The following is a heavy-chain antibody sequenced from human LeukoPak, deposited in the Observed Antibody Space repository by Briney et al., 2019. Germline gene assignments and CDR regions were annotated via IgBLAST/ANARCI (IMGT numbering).Heavy chain of an antibody. CDR1: GFIFSSYV. Sequence: PGGSLRLSCAASGFIFSSYVMSWVRQAPGKGQEWVSAISGSGGNTPYADSVKGRFTISRDNSKNTLYLQMNSLRAEDTAVYYCARHQSGYNRPIDYWGQGTLVTVSS. D-gene: IGHD5-24*01. CDR2: ISGSGGNT. CDR3: ARHQSGYNRPIDY. V-gene: IGHV3-23*01. J-gene: IGHJ4*02.